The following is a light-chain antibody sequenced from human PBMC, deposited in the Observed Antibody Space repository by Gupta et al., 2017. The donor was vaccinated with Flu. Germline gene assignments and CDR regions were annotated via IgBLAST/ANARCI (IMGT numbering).Light chain of an antibody. Sequence: FLAQSPGPLSLSPGERVTLSCRAGESIERNLLVWYQQKPGQAPRVLIYGTSNRATGIPDRFSGGGSGTDFTLTINRLEPEESGFFYCHQDKNSPYTFGQGTKVEIK. V-gene: IGKV3-20*01. CDR3: HQDKNSPYT. J-gene: IGKJ2*01. CDR1: ESIERNL. CDR2: GTS.